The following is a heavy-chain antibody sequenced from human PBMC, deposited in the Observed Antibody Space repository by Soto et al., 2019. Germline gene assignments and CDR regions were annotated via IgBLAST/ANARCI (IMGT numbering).Heavy chain of an antibody. Sequence: QVQLVESGAEVKKPGSSVKVSSKASGGTFSSYAISWVRQAPGQGLEWMGGIIPIFGTANYAQKFQGRVTITADESTSTAYMELSSLRSEDTAVYDCARESRYCSGGSCYFLPGIDYWGQGTLVTVSS. D-gene: IGHD2-15*01. CDR1: GGTFSSYA. CDR3: ARESRYCSGGSCYFLPGIDY. V-gene: IGHV1-69*12. J-gene: IGHJ4*02. CDR2: IIPIFGTA.